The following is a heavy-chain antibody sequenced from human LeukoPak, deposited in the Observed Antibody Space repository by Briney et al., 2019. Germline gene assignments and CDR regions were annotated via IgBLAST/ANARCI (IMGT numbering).Heavy chain of an antibody. CDR1: GGTFSSYT. CDR2: IIPILGIA. D-gene: IGHD2-2*01. CDR3: AREEDIVVVPAARRSSYFDY. V-gene: IGHV1-69*04. Sequence: APVRVSCKASGGTFSSYTISWVRQAPGQGLEWRGRIIPILGIANSAQKFQGRVTITADKSTSTAYMELSSLRSEDTAVYYCAREEDIVVVPAARRSSYFDYWGQGTLVTVSS. J-gene: IGHJ4*02.